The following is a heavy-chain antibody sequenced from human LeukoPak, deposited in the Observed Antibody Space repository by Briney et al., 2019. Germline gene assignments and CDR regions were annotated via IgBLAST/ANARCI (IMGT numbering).Heavy chain of an antibody. CDR2: IYSGGST. V-gene: IGHV3-66*01. D-gene: IGHD1-26*01. J-gene: IGHJ4*02. CDR3: ARDAPIVGATLDY. CDR1: GFTVSSNY. Sequence: GGSLRLSCAASGFTVSSNYMSWVRQAPGKGLEWVSVIYSGGSTYYADSVKGRFTISRDNSKNTLYLQMNSLRAEDTAVYYCARDAPIVGATLDYWGRGTLVTVSS.